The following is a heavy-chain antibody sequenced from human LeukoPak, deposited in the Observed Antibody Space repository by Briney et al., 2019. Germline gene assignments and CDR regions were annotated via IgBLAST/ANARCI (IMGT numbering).Heavy chain of an antibody. J-gene: IGHJ4*02. CDR1: GFTFSSYA. Sequence: PGGSLRLPCAASGFTFSSYAMSWVRQAPGKGLEWVSAISGSGGSTYYADSVKGRFTISRDNSKNTLYLQMNSLRAEDTAVYYCAKDSKGSGSEFDYWGQGTLVTVSS. CDR2: ISGSGGST. CDR3: AKDSKGSGSEFDY. D-gene: IGHD3-10*01. V-gene: IGHV3-23*01.